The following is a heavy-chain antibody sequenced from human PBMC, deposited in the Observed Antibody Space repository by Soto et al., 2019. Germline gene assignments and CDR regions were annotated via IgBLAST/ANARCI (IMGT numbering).Heavy chain of an antibody. CDR1: GFSLSTSGVG. CDR3: AHRRGGYCSGGSCYYYYGMDV. CDR2: IYWDDDK. J-gene: IGHJ6*02. D-gene: IGHD2-15*01. V-gene: IGHV2-5*02. Sequence: QITLKESGPTLVKPTQTLTLTCTFSGFSLSTSGVGVGWIRQPPGKALEWLALIYWDDDKRYSPSLKSRLTITKDTSKNQVVLTMTNMDPVDTATYYCAHRRGGYCSGGSCYYYYGMDVWGQGTTGTVSS.